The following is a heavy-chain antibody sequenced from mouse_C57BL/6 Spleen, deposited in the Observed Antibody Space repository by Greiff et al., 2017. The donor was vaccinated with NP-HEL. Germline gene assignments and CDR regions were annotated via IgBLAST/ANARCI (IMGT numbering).Heavy chain of an antibody. D-gene: IGHD1-1*01. V-gene: IGHV1-69*01. CDR2: IDPSDSYT. J-gene: IGHJ3*01. Sequence: VQLQQPGAELVMPGASVKLSCKASGYTFTSYWMHWVKQRPGQGLEWIGEIDPSDSYTNYNQKFKGKSTLTVDKSSSTAYMQLSSLTSEDSAVFYCESPDSGSRGGFAYWGQGTLVTVSA. CDR3: ESPDSGSRGGFAY. CDR1: GYTFTSYW.